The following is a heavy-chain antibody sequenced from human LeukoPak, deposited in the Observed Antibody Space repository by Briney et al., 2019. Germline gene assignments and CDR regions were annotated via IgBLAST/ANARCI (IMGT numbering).Heavy chain of an antibody. Sequence: PSETLSLTCTVSGGSISSSSYYWGWIRQPPGKGLEWIGSIYYSGSTYYNPSLKSRVTISVDTSKNQFSLKLSSVTAADTAVYYCARQPPDFYGSGSYYNPGPIDYWGQGTLVTVSS. CDR2: IYYSGST. J-gene: IGHJ4*02. CDR3: ARQPPDFYGSGSYYNPGPIDY. CDR1: GGSISSSSYY. V-gene: IGHV4-39*01. D-gene: IGHD3-10*01.